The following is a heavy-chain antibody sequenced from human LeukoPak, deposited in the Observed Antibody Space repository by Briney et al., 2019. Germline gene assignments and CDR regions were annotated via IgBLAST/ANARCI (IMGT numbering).Heavy chain of an antibody. D-gene: IGHD4-17*01. CDR2: IIPIFGTA. V-gene: IGHV1-69*06. CDR1: GYTFTSYG. Sequence: ASVKVSCKASGYTFTSYGISWVRQAPGQGLEWMGGIIPIFGTANYAQKFQGRVTITADKSTSTAYMELSSLRSEDTAVYYCARHYGEPYYYYYYYMDVWGKGTTVTVSS. J-gene: IGHJ6*03. CDR3: ARHYGEPYYYYYYYMDV.